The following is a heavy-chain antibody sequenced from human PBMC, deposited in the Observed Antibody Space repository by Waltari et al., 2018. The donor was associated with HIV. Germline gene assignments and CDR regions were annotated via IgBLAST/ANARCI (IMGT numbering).Heavy chain of an antibody. CDR1: GYTFTNYW. Sequence: EVQLVQSGAEVKKPGGSLRISCKASGYTFTNYWIGWVRQMPGKGLEWMGVIHTADSDIRYSPSFQGQVTISVDKSITTAYLQWSSLKASDSAMYYCGRQTYSGSYWDGWYFDLWGRGTLVTVSS. V-gene: IGHV5-51*03. CDR2: IHTADSDI. D-gene: IGHD3-10*01. J-gene: IGHJ2*01. CDR3: GRQTYSGSYWDGWYFDL.